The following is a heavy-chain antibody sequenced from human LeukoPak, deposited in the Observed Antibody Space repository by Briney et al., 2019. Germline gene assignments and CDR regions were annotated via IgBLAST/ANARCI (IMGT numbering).Heavy chain of an antibody. J-gene: IGHJ6*02. D-gene: IGHD6-13*01. CDR2: IGGAGINT. CDR3: AMDRSWSLHYGLDV. CDR1: GFKFFSYA. Sequence: TGGSLRLSCTPSGFKFFSYAMGWVRQAPGKGLEWVSAIGGAGINTYYADSVKGRFTISRDNSKNTLYLQMNSLRAEDTAVYYCAMDRSWSLHYGLDVWGQGTTVTVSS. V-gene: IGHV3-23*01.